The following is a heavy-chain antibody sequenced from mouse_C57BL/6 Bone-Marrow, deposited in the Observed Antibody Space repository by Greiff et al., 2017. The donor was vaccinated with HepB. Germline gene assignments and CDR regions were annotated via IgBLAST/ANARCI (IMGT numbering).Heavy chain of an antibody. J-gene: IGHJ2*01. CDR3: AMWGVYYYYDVGY. CDR2: IYPGSGST. Sequence: QVQLQQPGAELVKPGASVKMSCKASGYTFTSYWITWVKQRPGQGLEWIGDIYPGSGSTNYNEKFKSKATLTVDTSASTAYMQLSSLTSEDSAVYYCAMWGVYYYYDVGYWGQGTTLTVSS. V-gene: IGHV1-55*01. D-gene: IGHD2-4*01. CDR1: GYTFTSYW.